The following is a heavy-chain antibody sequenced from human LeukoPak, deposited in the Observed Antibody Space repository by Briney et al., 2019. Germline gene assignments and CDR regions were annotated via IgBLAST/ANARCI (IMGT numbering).Heavy chain of an antibody. CDR2: INPNSGGT. CDR3: AREHAARSGSYYKPMDV. J-gene: IGHJ6*02. D-gene: IGHD3-10*01. CDR1: GYTFTGYY. V-gene: IGHV1-2*02. Sequence: HGASVKVSCKASGYTFTGYYMHWVRQAPGQGLEWMGWINPNSGGTNYAQKLQGRVTMTRDTSISTAYMELSRLRSDDTAVYYCAREHAARSGSYYKPMDVWGQGTTVTVSS.